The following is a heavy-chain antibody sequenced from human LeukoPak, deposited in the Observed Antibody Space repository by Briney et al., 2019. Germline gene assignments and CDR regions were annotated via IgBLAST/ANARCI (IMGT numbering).Heavy chain of an antibody. CDR3: AREEYSSGWYLRRGFDY. D-gene: IGHD6-19*01. CDR2: INSDGSST. CDR1: GFTFSSYW. Sequence: GGSLRLSCAASGFTFSSYWMHWVRQAPGKGLVWVSRINSDGSSTSYADSVKGRFTISRDNSKNTLYLQMNSLRAEDTAVYYCAREEYSSGWYLRRGFDYWGQGTLVTVSS. J-gene: IGHJ4*02. V-gene: IGHV3-74*01.